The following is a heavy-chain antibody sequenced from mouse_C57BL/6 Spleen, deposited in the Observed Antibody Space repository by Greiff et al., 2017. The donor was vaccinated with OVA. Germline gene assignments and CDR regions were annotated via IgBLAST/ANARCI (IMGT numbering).Heavy chain of an antibody. V-gene: IGHV1-22*01. Sequence: EVQLQQSGPELVKPGASVKMSCKASGYTFTDYNMHWVKQSHGKSLEWIGYINPNNGGTSYNQKFKGKATLTVNKSSSTAYMELRSLTSEDSAVYYCARVYYGNSAWFAYWGQGTLVTVSA. CDR3: ARVYYGNSAWFAY. CDR2: INPNNGGT. D-gene: IGHD2-1*01. CDR1: GYTFTDYN. J-gene: IGHJ3*01.